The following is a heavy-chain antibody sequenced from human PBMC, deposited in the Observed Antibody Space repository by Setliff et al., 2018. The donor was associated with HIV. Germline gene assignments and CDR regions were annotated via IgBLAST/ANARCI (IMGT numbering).Heavy chain of an antibody. CDR3: ARDRQQLDPREFDY. CDR1: GFTFSIYN. Sequence: GGSLRLSCEASGFTFSIYNMNWVRQAPGKGLEWVSYISTSGSTIYYADSVKGRFTISRDNGKKSLYLQMDSLRDEDTAVYYCARDRQQLDPREFDYWGQGTLVTVSS. D-gene: IGHD6-13*01. J-gene: IGHJ4*02. CDR2: ISTSGSTI. V-gene: IGHV3-48*02.